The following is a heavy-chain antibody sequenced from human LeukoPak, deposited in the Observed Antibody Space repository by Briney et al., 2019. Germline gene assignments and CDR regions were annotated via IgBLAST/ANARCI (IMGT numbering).Heavy chain of an antibody. D-gene: IGHD3-10*01. J-gene: IGHJ4*02. CDR1: GFTFSIYA. CDR2: ISGSGGST. Sequence: GGSLRLSCAASGFTFSIYAMTWVRQPPGGGLDWVSAISGSGGSTYYADSVKGRFTIFRDNSKNTLYPQMNSLRAEDTAVYYCAKDLKYYDYWGQGTLVTVSS. V-gene: IGHV3-23*01. CDR3: AKDLKYYDY.